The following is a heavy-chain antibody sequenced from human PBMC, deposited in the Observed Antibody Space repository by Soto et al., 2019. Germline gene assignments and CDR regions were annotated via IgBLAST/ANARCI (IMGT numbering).Heavy chain of an antibody. D-gene: IGHD6-19*01. CDR3: ARGQGRGWYEDLDY. V-gene: IGHV1-2*04. CDR2: INPNSGGT. Sequence: QVQLLQSGAEVKKPGASVKVSCKASGYAFIAYHMHSVRQAPGQGLEWMGWINPNSGGTNFAQKFQDWITMTRDTSINTVYMELRRLKSDDTAVYYCARGQGRGWYEDLDYWGQGTLVTVSS. CDR1: GYAFIAYH. J-gene: IGHJ4*02.